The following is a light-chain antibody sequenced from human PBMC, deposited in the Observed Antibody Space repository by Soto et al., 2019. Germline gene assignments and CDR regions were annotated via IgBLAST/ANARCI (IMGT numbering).Light chain of an antibody. J-gene: IGKJ1*01. Sequence: IGLTRSAGTLSFSPLVCATLSCSASQSVSSSNLAWYQQKRGQSPRVIIYGGYTRAAGIPDRFSGSGSWPDFTLTISRLEPEDFAVYFCQHYGDSPWTFGQGTKVDIK. CDR1: QSVSSSN. CDR2: GGY. CDR3: QHYGDSPWT. V-gene: IGKV3-20*01.